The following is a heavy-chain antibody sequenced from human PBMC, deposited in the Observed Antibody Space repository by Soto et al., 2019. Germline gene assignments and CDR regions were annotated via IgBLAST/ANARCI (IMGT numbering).Heavy chain of an antibody. J-gene: IGHJ4*02. CDR2: IWYDGSNK. CDR1: GFTFSSYG. CDR3: AREGKDIVATIRPYYFDY. D-gene: IGHD5-12*01. V-gene: IGHV3-33*01. Sequence: QVQLVESGGGVVQPGRSLRLSCAASGFTFSSYGMHWVRQAPGKGLEWVAVIWYDGSNKYYADSVKGRFTISRDNSKNTLYLQMNSLGAEDTAVYYCAREGKDIVATIRPYYFDYWGQGTLVTVSS.